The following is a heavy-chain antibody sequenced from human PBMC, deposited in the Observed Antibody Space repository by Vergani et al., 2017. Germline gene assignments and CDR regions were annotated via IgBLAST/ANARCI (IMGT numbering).Heavy chain of an antibody. J-gene: IGHJ4*02. CDR2: IYRTGRT. Sequence: QVQLQESGPGLVKPSETLSLTCAVSGFSIDNGYYWDWIRQPPGKGLEWIGSIYRTGRTHFNPSLKSRVTISVDTSNNHFSLRLNSLTAADTAVYYCARRSGIVYGIVSGTQYFFDFWGQGTGVTVSS. CDR1: GFSIDNGYY. V-gene: IGHV4-38-2*01. CDR3: ARRSGIVYGIVSGTQYFFDF. D-gene: IGHD3-9*01.